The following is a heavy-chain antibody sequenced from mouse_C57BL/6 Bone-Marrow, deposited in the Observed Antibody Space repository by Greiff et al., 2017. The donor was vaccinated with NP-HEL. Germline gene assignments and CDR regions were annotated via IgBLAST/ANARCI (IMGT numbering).Heavy chain of an antibody. CDR3: ASYYGSSYWYFDV. V-gene: IGHV1-59*01. J-gene: IGHJ1*03. Sequence: QVQLQQPGAELVRPGTSVTLSCKASGYTFTSYWMHWVKQRPGQGLEWIGVIDPSDSYTNYNQKFKGKATLTVDKSSSTAYMQLSSLTSEDSAVYYCASYYGSSYWYFDVWGTGTTVTVSS. D-gene: IGHD1-1*01. CDR1: GYTFTSYW. CDR2: IDPSDSYT.